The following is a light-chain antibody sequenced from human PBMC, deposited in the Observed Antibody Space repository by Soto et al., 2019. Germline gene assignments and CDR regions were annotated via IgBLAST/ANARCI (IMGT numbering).Light chain of an antibody. CDR3: SSYTSSSTRV. J-gene: IGLJ1*01. V-gene: IGLV2-14*01. CDR2: EVS. CDR1: SSDVGNYNY. Sequence: QPASVSGSRGQSITISCTGTSSDVGNYNYISWYQHHPGKAPKLMIYEVSNRPSGVSNRFSGSKSGNTASLTISGLQAEDEADYYCSSYTSSSTRVFGTGTKLTVL.